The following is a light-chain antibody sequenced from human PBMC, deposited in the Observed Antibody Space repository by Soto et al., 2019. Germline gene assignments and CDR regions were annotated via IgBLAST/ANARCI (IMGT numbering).Light chain of an antibody. CDR2: DVS. Sequence: DIQMTQSPSTLSASVGDRVTITCRASQSVRNFLAWDQQKPGKAPKVVVYDVSNLESGVPSRFSGSGSGTEFTLTISSLQPDDFATYYCQQYDDYWTFGPGTKVEVK. J-gene: IGKJ1*01. CDR3: QQYDDYWT. CDR1: QSVRNF. V-gene: IGKV1-5*01.